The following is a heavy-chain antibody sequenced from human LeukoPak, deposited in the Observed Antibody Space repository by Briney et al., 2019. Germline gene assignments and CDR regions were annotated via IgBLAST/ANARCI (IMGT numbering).Heavy chain of an antibody. V-gene: IGHV1-18*01. J-gene: IGHJ5*02. Sequence: ASVKVSCKASGGTFSDYALNWVRQAPGQGLEWMGWISAYNGNTNYAQKLQGRVTMTTDTSTSTAYMELRSLRSDDTAVYYCARGGSWYLNWFDPWGQGTLVTVSS. D-gene: IGHD6-13*01. CDR2: ISAYNGNT. CDR1: GGTFSDYA. CDR3: ARGGSWYLNWFDP.